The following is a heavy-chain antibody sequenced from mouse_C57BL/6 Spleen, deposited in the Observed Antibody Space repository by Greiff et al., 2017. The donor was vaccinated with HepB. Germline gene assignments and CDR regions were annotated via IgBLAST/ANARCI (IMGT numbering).Heavy chain of an antibody. CDR1: GFTFSSYA. V-gene: IGHV5-4*03. D-gene: IGHD2-4*01. Sequence: EVKLMESGGGLVKPGGSLKLSCAASGFTFSSYAMSWVRQTPEKRLEWVATISDGGSYTYYPDNVKGRFTISRDNAKNNLYLQMSHLKSEDTAMYYCARVYDYDKYFDVWGTGTTVTVSS. CDR2: ISDGGSYT. J-gene: IGHJ1*03. CDR3: ARVYDYDKYFDV.